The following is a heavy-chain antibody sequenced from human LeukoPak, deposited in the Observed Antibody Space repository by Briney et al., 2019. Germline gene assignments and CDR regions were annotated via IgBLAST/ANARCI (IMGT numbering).Heavy chain of an antibody. D-gene: IGHD3-10*01. J-gene: IGHJ3*02. V-gene: IGHV3-23*01. CDR3: ARDCGSDYNHDAFDI. Sequence: PGGSLRLSCAASGFTFNVYAMSWVRQAPGKGLEWVSAISSTGAGTYYADSVKGLFTISRDNSKNTLYLQMNSLRAEDTAVYYCARDCGSDYNHDAFDIWGQGTMVTVSS. CDR2: ISSTGAGT. CDR1: GFTFNVYA.